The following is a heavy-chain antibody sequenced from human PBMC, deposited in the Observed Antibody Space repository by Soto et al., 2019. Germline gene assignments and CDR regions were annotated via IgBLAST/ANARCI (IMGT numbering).Heavy chain of an antibody. V-gene: IGHV5-51*01. CDR2: IFPSDSDT. CDR3: ARKDKSGYFNWFGP. CDR1: GYKFTSSW. Sequence: GESLKISCRTSGYKFTSSWIAWVRQMPGKGLEWMGIIFPSDSDTRYSPSLQGQVTISADRSTSTVFLQWASLKASDTAVYFCARKDKSGYFNWFGPWGHGTLVTVSS. D-gene: IGHD3-22*01. J-gene: IGHJ5*02.